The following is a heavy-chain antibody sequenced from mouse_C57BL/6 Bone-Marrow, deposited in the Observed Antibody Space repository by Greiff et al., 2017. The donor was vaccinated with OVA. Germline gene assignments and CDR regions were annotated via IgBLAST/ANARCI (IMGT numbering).Heavy chain of an antibody. Sequence: EVQLQQSGAELVRPGASVTLSCTASGFNIKDYYMHWVKQRPEQGLEWIGRIDPEDGDTEYAPKFQGKATMTANTSSNTAYLQRSSLTSEDTAVYYCTTKPYYYDSSYNVWGTGTTVTVSS. CDR3: TTKPYYYDSSYNV. J-gene: IGHJ1*03. CDR2: IDPEDGDT. V-gene: IGHV14-1*01. D-gene: IGHD1-1*01. CDR1: GFNIKDYY.